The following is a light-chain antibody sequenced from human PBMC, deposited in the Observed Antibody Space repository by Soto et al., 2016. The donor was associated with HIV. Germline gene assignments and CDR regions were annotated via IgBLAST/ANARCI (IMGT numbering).Light chain of an antibody. Sequence: SYVLTQPLSVSVAPGKTARITCGGNNIGSKSVHWYQQKPGQAPLLVVYDDSDRPSGIPERFSGSNSGNTATLTISRVEAGDEADYYCQVWDTSSDLVVFGGGTKLTVL. CDR2: DDS. J-gene: IGLJ2*01. CDR1: NIGSKS. CDR3: QVWDTSSDLVV. V-gene: IGLV3-21*03.